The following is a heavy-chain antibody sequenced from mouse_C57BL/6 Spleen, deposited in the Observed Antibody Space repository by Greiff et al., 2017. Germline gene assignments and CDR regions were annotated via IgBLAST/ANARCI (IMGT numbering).Heavy chain of an antibody. CDR3: ARHVAYYSNYVKGYFDY. V-gene: IGHV5-9*01. CDR2: ISGGGGNT. CDR1: GFTFSSYT. J-gene: IGHJ2*01. D-gene: IGHD2-5*01. Sequence: EVKLVESGGGLVKPGGSLKLSCAASGFTFSSYTMSWVRQTPEKRLEWVATISGGGGNTYYPDSVKGRFTISRDNAKNTLYLQMSSLRSEDTALYYCARHVAYYSNYVKGYFDYWGQGTTLTVSS.